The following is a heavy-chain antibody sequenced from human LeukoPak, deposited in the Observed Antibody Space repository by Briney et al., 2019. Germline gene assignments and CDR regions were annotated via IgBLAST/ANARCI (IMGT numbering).Heavy chain of an antibody. CDR2: MNPNSGNT. Sequence: GASVKVSCKASGYTFTNYDINWVRQATGQGLEWMGWMNPNSGNTGYAERFQDRVTMTRNTSISTAYMELSSLRSEDTAVYYCARIGIVVVEAATRHQHYYGMDVWGQGTTVTVSS. CDR3: ARIGIVVVEAATRHQHYYGMDV. CDR1: GYTFTNYD. V-gene: IGHV1-8*01. D-gene: IGHD2-15*01. J-gene: IGHJ6*02.